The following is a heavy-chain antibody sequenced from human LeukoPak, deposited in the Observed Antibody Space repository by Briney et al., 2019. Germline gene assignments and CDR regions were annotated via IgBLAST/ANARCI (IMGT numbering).Heavy chain of an antibody. CDR2: MWYDGSKE. D-gene: IGHD3-10*01. Sequence: GKSLRLSCAASGFSFSTYGIHWVRQAPGKGLEWVAVMWYDGSKEYYADSVKGRFTISRDTSKNTLYLQMNSLRAEATAGYYFAKDRVTYGYSFDYWGQGTLVTVSS. CDR3: AKDRVTYGYSFDY. CDR1: GFSFSTYG. V-gene: IGHV3-33*06. J-gene: IGHJ4*02.